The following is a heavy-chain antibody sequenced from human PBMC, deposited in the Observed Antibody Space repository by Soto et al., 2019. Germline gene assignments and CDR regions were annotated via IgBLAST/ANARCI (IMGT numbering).Heavy chain of an antibody. Sequence: DVQLLESGGGLVQPGGSLRLSGAASGFSFSSYAMVWVRQAPGKGLEWVAVISARGGSSYFADAVKGRFTLSRDNSQNVLALEMNSLRAEDTAIYFCAKASIEYSASVDNWGQGTLVGVSS. CDR1: GFSFSSYA. CDR3: AKASIEYSASVDN. V-gene: IGHV3-23*01. CDR2: ISARGGSS. D-gene: IGHD5-12*01. J-gene: IGHJ4*02.